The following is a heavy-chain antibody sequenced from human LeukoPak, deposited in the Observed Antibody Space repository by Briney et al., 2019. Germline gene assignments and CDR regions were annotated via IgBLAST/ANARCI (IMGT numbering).Heavy chain of an antibody. D-gene: IGHD3-10*01. CDR1: GFTFDDYG. J-gene: IGHJ4*02. V-gene: IGHV3-15*01. Sequence: PGGSLRLSCAASGFTFDDYGMSWVRQAPGKGLEWVGRIKSKTDGGTTDYAAPMRGRFTISRDDSKNTLYLQMNSLKTEDTAVYYCTTDARLWFAQLRGYWGQGSLVTVSS. CDR3: TTDARLWFAQLRGY. CDR2: IKSKTDGGTT.